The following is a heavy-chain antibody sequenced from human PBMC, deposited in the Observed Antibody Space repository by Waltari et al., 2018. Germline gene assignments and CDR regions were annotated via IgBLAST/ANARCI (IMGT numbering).Heavy chain of an antibody. D-gene: IGHD6-19*01. V-gene: IGHV1-18*01. CDR2: SSTYNGNT. Sequence: QVQLVQSGPEVKMPGASVPVSCKASVHNFDSSGISWVRQAPGQGLEWMGWSSTYNGNTDYAQKFQDRVTMYTDASTSTAYLDLRSLRSDDTAVYYCARDQTYSSGSPATYWGQGTLVTVSS. J-gene: IGHJ4*02. CDR3: ARDQTYSSGSPATY. CDR1: VHNFDSSG.